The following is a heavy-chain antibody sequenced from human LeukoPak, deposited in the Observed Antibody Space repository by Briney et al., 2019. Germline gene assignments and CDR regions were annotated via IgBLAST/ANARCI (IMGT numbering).Heavy chain of an antibody. V-gene: IGHV1-2*02. J-gene: IGHJ4*02. Sequence: GSVKVSCKASGYTLTSYYMHWVRQAPGQGLEWMGWINPNSGGTNYAQKFQGRVTMTRDTSISTAYMELSRLRSDDTAVYYCARVAIFGVEYYFDYWGQGTLVTVSS. CDR2: INPNSGGT. D-gene: IGHD3-3*01. CDR3: ARVAIFGVEYYFDY. CDR1: GYTLTSYY.